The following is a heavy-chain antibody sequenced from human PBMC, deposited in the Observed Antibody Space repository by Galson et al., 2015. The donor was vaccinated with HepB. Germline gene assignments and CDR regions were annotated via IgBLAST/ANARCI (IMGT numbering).Heavy chain of an antibody. CDR3: AKDGAAVSNGPWVLGEATTDHGDPRDPYYYYSYMDV. CDR1: GFTFSPYG. J-gene: IGHJ6*03. Sequence: SLRLSCAASGFTFSPYGMHWVRQAPGKGLEWVAFIRFDGSNYYYADSVKGRFTISRDNSKNTLYLQMSSLRAEDMAVYYCAKDGAAVSNGPWVLGEATTDHGDPRDPYYYYSYMDVWGTGTTVTVSS. CDR2: IRFDGSNY. D-gene: IGHD4/OR15-4a*01. V-gene: IGHV3-30*02.